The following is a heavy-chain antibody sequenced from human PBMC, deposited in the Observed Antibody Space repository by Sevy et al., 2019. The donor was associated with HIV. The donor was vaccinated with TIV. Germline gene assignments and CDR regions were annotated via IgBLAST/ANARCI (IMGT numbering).Heavy chain of an antibody. CDR2: FDPEDGET. D-gene: IGHD3-10*01. Sequence: ASVKVSCKVSGYTLNKLSMHWVRQAPGKGLEWMGSFDPEDGETFYAQKFQGRVTMTEDTSTDTAYMELSSLRSEDTAVYFCARLSTARGTFNWFDPWGQRTLVTVSS. CDR3: ARLSTARGTFNWFDP. J-gene: IGHJ5*02. V-gene: IGHV1-24*01. CDR1: GYTLNKLS.